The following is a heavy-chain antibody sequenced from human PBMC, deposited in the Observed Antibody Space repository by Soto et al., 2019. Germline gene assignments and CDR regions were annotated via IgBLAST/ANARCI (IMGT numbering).Heavy chain of an antibody. J-gene: IGHJ4*02. V-gene: IGHV3-15*01. CDR3: ANEGQMSSVTEWADYFEY. CDR1: GFTFSHVW. D-gene: IGHD6-19*01. CDR2: IKRKSEDETR. Sequence: EVQLVESGGGLVEPGESLRLSCAASGFTFSHVWMSWVRQAPGKGLEWVARIKRKSEDETRDYAAAVKGRFTISRDDSTNTLYLEINSLKNDDPAMYYCANEGQMSSVTEWADYFEYGGQGTLVTVSS.